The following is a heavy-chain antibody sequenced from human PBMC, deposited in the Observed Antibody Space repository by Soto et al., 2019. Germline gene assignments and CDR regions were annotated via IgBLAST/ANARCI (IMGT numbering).Heavy chain of an antibody. CDR3: ARGSIAVAGRNQVDY. D-gene: IGHD6-19*01. J-gene: IGHJ4*02. V-gene: IGHV1-3*01. CDR1: GYFFTSYA. CDR2: INAANGHT. Sequence: QVQLVQSGPEVKKTGASVKVSCRASGYFFTSYAIHWVRQAPGPRLEWLGWINAANGHTKYSQNFQGRVIITRDTSANTVYMEVSSLKSGDTAVYYCARGSIAVAGRNQVDYWGQGPRVTVFS.